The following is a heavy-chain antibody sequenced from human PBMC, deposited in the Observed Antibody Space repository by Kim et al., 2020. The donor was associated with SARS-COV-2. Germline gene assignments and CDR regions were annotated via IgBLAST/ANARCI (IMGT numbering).Heavy chain of an antibody. CDR1: GGSFSGYY. J-gene: IGHJ3*01. V-gene: IGHV4-34*01. CDR3: ARAVKLDIVVVVAAPYAF. Sequence: SETLSLTCAVYGGSFSGYYWSWIRQPPGKGLEWIGEINHSGSTNYNPPLKSRVTISVDTSKNQFSLKLSSVTAADTAVYYCARAVKLDIVVVVAAPYAF. D-gene: IGHD2-15*01. CDR2: INHSGST.